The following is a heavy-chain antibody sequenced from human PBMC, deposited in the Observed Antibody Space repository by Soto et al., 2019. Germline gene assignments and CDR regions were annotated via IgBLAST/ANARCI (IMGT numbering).Heavy chain of an antibody. V-gene: IGHV4-34*01. CDR1: GGSFSGYY. J-gene: IGHJ4*02. CDR3: ARDALVLFDS. CDR2: INHSGST. D-gene: IGHD3-9*01. Sequence: SETLSLTCAVYGGSFSGYYWSWIRQPPGKGLEWIGEINHSGSTNYNPSLKSRVTISVDTSKNQFSLKLSSVTAADMAVYYCARDALVLFDSWGRGTLVTVSS.